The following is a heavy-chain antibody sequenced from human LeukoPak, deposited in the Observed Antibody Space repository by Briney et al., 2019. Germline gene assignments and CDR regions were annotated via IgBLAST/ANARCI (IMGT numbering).Heavy chain of an antibody. CDR3: AKEKYYYDTSGYYPLDN. V-gene: IGHV3-23*01. CDR2: ISGSGYTT. J-gene: IGHJ4*02. D-gene: IGHD3-22*01. CDR1: GGSFSGYY. Sequence: PSETLSLTCAVYGGSFSGYYWSWIRQPPGKGLEWVSSISGSGYTTYYADSVKGRFTVSRDNSRNTLFLQMNSLRADDTAIYYCAKEKYYYDTSGYYPLDNWGQGTLVTVSS.